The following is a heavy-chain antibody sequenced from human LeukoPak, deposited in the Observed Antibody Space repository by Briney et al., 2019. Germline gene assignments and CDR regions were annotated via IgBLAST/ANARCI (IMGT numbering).Heavy chain of an antibody. CDR3: ARGPDDFDY. V-gene: IGHV4-59*01. J-gene: IGHJ4*02. D-gene: IGHD5-24*01. Sequence: PSETLSLTCTVSGGSLYSYYWSWIRQPPGKGLEWIGYIYYSGTTRYSPSLKSRVTISLDTSKNQFSLKLSSVTAAGTAVYYCARGPDDFDYWGQGTLVTVSS. CDR1: GGSLYSYY. CDR2: IYYSGTT.